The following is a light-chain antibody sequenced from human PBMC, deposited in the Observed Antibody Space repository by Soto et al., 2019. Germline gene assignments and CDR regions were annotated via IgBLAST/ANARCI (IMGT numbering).Light chain of an antibody. Sequence: QSVLTQPASVSGSPGQSITISCTGTSSDVGRYNFVSWYQQHPGKAPKLMIYEVSNRPSGVSNRFSGSKSGNTASLNISGLQAEEEADYYCSSYTSSSTLFGGGTKLTVL. CDR2: EVS. V-gene: IGLV2-14*01. J-gene: IGLJ2*01. CDR1: SSDVGRYNF. CDR3: SSYTSSSTL.